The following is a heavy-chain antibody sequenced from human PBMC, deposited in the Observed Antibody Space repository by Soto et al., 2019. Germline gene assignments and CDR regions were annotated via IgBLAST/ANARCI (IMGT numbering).Heavy chain of an antibody. D-gene: IGHD2-15*01. V-gene: IGHV3-66*01. CDR1: GFTVSSKY. J-gene: IGHJ6*04. Sequence: GGSLRLSCAASGFTVSSKYMTWVRQAPGKGLEWVSLIQSGGTTYYADSVKGRFTISRDTSENTLHLQMDSLRVEDTAVYYCARDDVLCDGGRCYGIPLDVWGKGTEVTVSS. CDR3: ARDDVLCDGGRCYGIPLDV. CDR2: IQSGGTT.